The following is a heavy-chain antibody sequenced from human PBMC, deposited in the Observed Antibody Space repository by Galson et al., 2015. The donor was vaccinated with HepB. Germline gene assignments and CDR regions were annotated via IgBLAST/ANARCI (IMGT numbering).Heavy chain of an antibody. J-gene: IGHJ6*03. CDR3: ARERTGRSSYGTYYYMDV. D-gene: IGHD5-18*01. Sequence: SVKVSCKASGGTFSSYAISWVRQAPGQGLEWMGGIIPIFGTANYAQKFQGRVTITADESTSTAYMELSSLRSEDTAVYYCARERTGRSSYGTYYYMDVWGKGTTVTVSS. V-gene: IGHV1-69*13. CDR2: IIPIFGTA. CDR1: GGTFSSYA.